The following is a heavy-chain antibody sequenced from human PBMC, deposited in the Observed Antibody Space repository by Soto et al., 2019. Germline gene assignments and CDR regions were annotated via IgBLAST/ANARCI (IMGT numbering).Heavy chain of an antibody. CDR1: RFTFSTYS. CDR3: ARKGGSGYYDYSGFPV. J-gene: IGHJ6*02. Sequence: EVQLVESGGGLVKPGGSLRLSCAASRFTFSTYSMNWVRQAPGKGLEWVSSISSSSSYKYYADSVKGRFTISRDNAKNXLDLQMISLRAEDTAVYYCARKGGSGYYDYSGFPVGGHGTTVTVSS. D-gene: IGHD3-10*01. CDR2: ISSSSSYK. V-gene: IGHV3-21*01.